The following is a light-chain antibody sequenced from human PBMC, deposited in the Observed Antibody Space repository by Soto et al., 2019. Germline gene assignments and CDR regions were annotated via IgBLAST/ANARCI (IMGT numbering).Light chain of an antibody. V-gene: IGKV3-15*01. CDR1: QSISNN. Sequence: EIVMTQSPATLSVSPGERATLSCRASQSISNNLAWYQQKPGQAPRLLIYGASTRATDIPARFSGSGSGTEFTLTINSLQSEDCAVYYCQHYGVTFGSGTRVEIK. CDR2: GAS. CDR3: QHYGVT. J-gene: IGKJ4*01.